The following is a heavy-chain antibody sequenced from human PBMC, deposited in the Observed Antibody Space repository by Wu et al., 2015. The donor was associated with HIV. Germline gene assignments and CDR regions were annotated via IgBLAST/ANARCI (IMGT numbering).Heavy chain of an antibody. J-gene: IGHJ6*03. Sequence: QVQLVQSGSEVKKPGSSVRVSCQASGVGFSNYAINWVRQVPGQGLEWMGEIIPTFGTARYAQKFQGRVTITADESTSTAYMELRSLRSEDTAVYYCARMYSSSSGYYYYYMDVWGKGTTVTVSS. CDR1: GVGFSNYA. D-gene: IGHD6-6*01. CDR2: IIPTFGTA. CDR3: ARMYSSSSGYYYYYMDV. V-gene: IGHV1-69*12.